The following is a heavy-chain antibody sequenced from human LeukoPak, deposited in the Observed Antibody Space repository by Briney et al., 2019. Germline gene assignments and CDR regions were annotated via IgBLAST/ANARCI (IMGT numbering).Heavy chain of an antibody. Sequence: ASVKVSCKASGYTFTSYYMHWVQQAPGQGLEWMGIINPSGGSTSYAQKFQGRVTMTRDTSTSTVYMELSSLRSEDTAVYYCARERYCTNGVCYHFDYWGQGTLVTVSS. CDR3: ARERYCTNGVCYHFDY. V-gene: IGHV1-46*03. CDR2: INPSGGST. CDR1: GYTFTSYY. J-gene: IGHJ4*02. D-gene: IGHD2-8*01.